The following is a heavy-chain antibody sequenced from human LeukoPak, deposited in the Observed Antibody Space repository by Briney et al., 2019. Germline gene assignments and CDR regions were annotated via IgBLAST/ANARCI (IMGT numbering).Heavy chain of an antibody. D-gene: IGHD2-2*01. CDR1: GFTFSSYG. CDR2: IWYDGSNK. Sequence: GGSLRLSCAASGFTFSSYGMHWVRQAPGKGLEWVAVIWYDGSNKYYADPVKGRFTISRDNSKNTLYLQMNSLRAEDTAVYYCARDHPADIVVVPAAMLDYWGQGTLVTVSS. V-gene: IGHV3-33*01. CDR3: ARDHPADIVVVPAAMLDY. J-gene: IGHJ4*02.